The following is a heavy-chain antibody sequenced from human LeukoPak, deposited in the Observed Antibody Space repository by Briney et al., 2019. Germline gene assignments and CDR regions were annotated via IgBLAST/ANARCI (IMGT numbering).Heavy chain of an antibody. CDR3: AADPLLNEYSGYDFYY. V-gene: IGHV1-58*01. J-gene: IGHJ4*02. Sequence: ASVKVSCKASGFTFTSSAVRWVRQARGQRLEWIGWIVVGSGNTNYAQKFQERVTITRDMSTSTAYMELSSLRPQATPLQIRAADPLLNEYSGYDFYYWGQGTLVTVSS. CDR1: GFTFTSSA. CDR2: IVVGSGNT. D-gene: IGHD5-12*01.